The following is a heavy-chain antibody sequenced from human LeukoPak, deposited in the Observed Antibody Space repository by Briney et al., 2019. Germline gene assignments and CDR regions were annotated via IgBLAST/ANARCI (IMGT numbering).Heavy chain of an antibody. CDR3: ARDPSGSTTS. Sequence: PGGSLRLSCAASGFTFSSYSMNWVRQAPGKGLEWVSSVSSSSGYIYYADSVKGRFTISRDNAKNSLYLQMNSLRAEDTAVYYCARDPSGSTTSWGQGTLVTVSS. D-gene: IGHD2-2*01. V-gene: IGHV3-21*01. CDR2: VSSSSGYI. CDR1: GFTFSSYS. J-gene: IGHJ5*02.